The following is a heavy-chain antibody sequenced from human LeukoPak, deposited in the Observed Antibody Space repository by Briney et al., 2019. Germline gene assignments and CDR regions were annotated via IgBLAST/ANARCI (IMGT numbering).Heavy chain of an antibody. CDR1: GYRFTSYW. CDR3: AIGGDSTTSCYRCFNY. J-gene: IGHJ4*02. CDR2: IYPDDSDT. D-gene: IGHD2-2*02. V-gene: IGHV5-51*01. Sequence: GESLEISCKGSGYRFTSYWIGWVRQMPGKGLEWMGIIYPDDSDTRYSPSFQGQVTISADKSISTAYLQWSSLKASDTAMYYCAIGGDSTTSCYRCFNYWGQGTLVTVSS.